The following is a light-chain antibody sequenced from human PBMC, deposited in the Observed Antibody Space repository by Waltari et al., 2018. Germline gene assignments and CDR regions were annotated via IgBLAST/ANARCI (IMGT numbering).Light chain of an antibody. Sequence: VLTQSPDTLSLSPGERATLFCRAIQSISRYLVLYQQRPGQAPSLLIDGASIRAAGIPDRFSGSGSGTDFTLSISRLEPEDFAVYYCQNHERLPATFGQGTRVEIK. J-gene: IGKJ1*01. CDR3: QNHERLPAT. CDR2: GAS. V-gene: IGKV3-20*01. CDR1: QSISRY.